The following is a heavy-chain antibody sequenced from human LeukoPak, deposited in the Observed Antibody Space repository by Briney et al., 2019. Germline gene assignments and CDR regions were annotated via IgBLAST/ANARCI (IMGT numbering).Heavy chain of an antibody. Sequence: GGSLRLSCAASGFTFSSYAMHWVRQAPGKGLEWVALISYDGSNKYYADSVKGRFTISRDNSKNTLYLQMNSLRADDTAVYYCARDPYDSSEVGGYFDYWGQGTLVTVSS. CDR3: ARDPYDSSEVGGYFDY. V-gene: IGHV3-30-3*01. CDR2: ISYDGSNK. J-gene: IGHJ4*02. D-gene: IGHD3-22*01. CDR1: GFTFSSYA.